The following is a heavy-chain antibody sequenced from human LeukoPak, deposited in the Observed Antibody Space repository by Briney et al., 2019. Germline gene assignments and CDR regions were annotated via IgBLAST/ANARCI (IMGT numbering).Heavy chain of an antibody. J-gene: IGHJ4*02. CDR3: ARAGGYCGRISCPYYFDY. CDR1: GGTNYA. V-gene: IGHV1-8*01. D-gene: IGHD2-15*01. Sequence: ASVKVSCKVSGGTNYALSWVRQAPGQGLEWMGWMNPNSGNTGYAQKFQGRVTMTRNTSISTAYMELSSLRSEDTAVYYCARAGGYCGRISCPYYFDYWGQGSLVAVSS. CDR2: MNPNSGNT.